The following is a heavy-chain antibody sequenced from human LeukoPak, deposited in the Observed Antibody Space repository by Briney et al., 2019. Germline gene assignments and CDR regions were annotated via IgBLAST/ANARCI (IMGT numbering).Heavy chain of an antibody. V-gene: IGHV4-30-2*01. CDR3: ATTSGWGYRSGRGVFDY. CDR2: IYHSGST. D-gene: IGHD6-19*01. J-gene: IGHJ4*02. Sequence: KPSETLSLTCTVSGGSISSSSYSWSCIRQPPGKGLECIGYIYHSGSTYYNPSLKSRVTISVDRSKNQFSLKLSSVTAADTAVYYCATTSGWGYRSGRGVFDYWGQGTLVTVSS. CDR1: GGSISSSSYS.